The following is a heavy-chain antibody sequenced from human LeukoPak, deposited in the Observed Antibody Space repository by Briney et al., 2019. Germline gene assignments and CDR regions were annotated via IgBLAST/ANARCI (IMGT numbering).Heavy chain of an antibody. V-gene: IGHV1-24*01. CDR3: ASGGYYDSSGYPTGGY. Sequence: GASVKVSCKVSRYTLTELSMHWVRQAPGKGLEWMGGFDPEDGETIYAQKFQGRVTMTEDTSTDTAYMELSSLRSEDTAVYYCASGGYYDSSGYPTGGYWGQGTLVTVSS. J-gene: IGHJ4*02. CDR1: RYTLTELS. D-gene: IGHD3-22*01. CDR2: FDPEDGET.